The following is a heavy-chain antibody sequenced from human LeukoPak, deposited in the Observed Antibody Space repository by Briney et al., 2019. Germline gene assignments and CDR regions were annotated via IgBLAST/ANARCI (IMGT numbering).Heavy chain of an antibody. D-gene: IGHD2-21*02. CDR3: ARGVVVTAIRDAFDI. CDR1: GGSISSYY. V-gene: IGHV4-59*06. CDR2: IYYSGST. J-gene: IGHJ3*02. Sequence: KSSETLSLTCSVSGGSISSYYWSWIRQHPGKGLEWIGYIYYSGSTYYNPSLKSRVTISVDTSKNQFSLKLSSVTAADTAVYYCARGVVVTAIRDAFDIWGQGTMVTVSS.